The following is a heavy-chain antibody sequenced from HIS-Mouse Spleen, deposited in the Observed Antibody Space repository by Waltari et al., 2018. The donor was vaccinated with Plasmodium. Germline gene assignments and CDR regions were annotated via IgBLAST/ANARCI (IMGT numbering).Heavy chain of an antibody. CDR1: GGTFSSYA. Sequence: QVQLVQSGAEVKKPGSSVKVSCKASGGTFSSYAISWVRQAPGQGLEWMGRIIPILGIANYAQKFQGRVTITADKSTSTAYMELSSLRSEDTAVYYCARDRLELVYGSGSSGWFDPWGQGTLVTVSS. D-gene: IGHD3-10*01. CDR2: IIPILGIA. CDR3: ARDRLELVYGSGSSGWFDP. V-gene: IGHV1-69*04. J-gene: IGHJ5*02.